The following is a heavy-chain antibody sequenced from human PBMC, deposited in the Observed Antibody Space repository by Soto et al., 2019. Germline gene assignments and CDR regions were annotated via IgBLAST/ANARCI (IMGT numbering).Heavy chain of an antibody. J-gene: IGHJ4*01. V-gene: IGHV3-15*01. Sequence: GGSLRLSCEGSGFTFSNVWFSWVRQAPGKGLEWVGRIKSNIDGGTADFAAPVKDRFTISRVDSENTLYLHMNSLKTEDTALYFCSTVGAPAYWGQGTLVTVS. CDR3: STVGAPAY. CDR2: IKSNIDGGTA. CDR1: GFTFSNVW. D-gene: IGHD1-26*01.